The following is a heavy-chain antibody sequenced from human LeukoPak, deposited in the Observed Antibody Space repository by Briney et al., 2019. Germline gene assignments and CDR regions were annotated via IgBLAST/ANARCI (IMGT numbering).Heavy chain of an antibody. CDR2: IKQDGSEK. CDR3: ARRSSSGWYPDYYYYYMDV. Sequence: GGSLRLSCAASGFTFSSYWMSWVRQAPGKGLEWVANIKQDGSEKYYADSVKGRFTISRDNSKNTLYLKMNSLRGEDTAVYYCARRSSSGWYPDYYYYYMDVWGKGTTVTVSS. D-gene: IGHD6-19*01. V-gene: IGHV3-7*01. J-gene: IGHJ6*03. CDR1: GFTFSSYW.